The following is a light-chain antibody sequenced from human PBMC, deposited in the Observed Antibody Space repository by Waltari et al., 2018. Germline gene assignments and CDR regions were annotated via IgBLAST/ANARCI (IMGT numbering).Light chain of an antibody. V-gene: IGKV1-9*01. CDR1: QGIGSH. CDR2: AAS. CDR3: LHLNSYPYT. J-gene: IGKJ4*01. Sequence: DIRLTQSPSFLSASVGDKVTITCRASQGIGSHLSWYQQDPGKVPKLLIYAASTLQGGVPSRFSGSGSGTEFALTISGLQPEDFATYFCLHLNSYPYTFGGGTKVDIK.